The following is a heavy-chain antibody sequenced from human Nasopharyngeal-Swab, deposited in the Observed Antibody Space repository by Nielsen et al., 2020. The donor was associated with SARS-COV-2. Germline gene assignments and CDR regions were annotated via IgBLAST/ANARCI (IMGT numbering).Heavy chain of an antibody. CDR3: ARDSAVYDFWSGYSGYYYYGMDV. CDR2: ISSSSSYI. J-gene: IGHJ6*02. V-gene: IGHV3-21*01. D-gene: IGHD3-3*01. CDR1: GFTFNSYS. Sequence: GESLKISYAASGFTFNSYSMNWVRQAPGKGLEWVSSISSSSSYIYYADSVKGRFTISRDNAKNSLYLQMNSLRAEDTAVYYCARDSAVYDFWSGYSGYYYYGMDVWGQGTTVTVSS.